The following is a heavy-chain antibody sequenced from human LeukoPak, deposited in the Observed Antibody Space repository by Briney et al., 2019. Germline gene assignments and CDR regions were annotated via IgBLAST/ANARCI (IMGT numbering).Heavy chain of an antibody. J-gene: IGHJ4*02. V-gene: IGHV1-2*02. CDR1: GYTFTGYY. Sequence: GASVKVSCKASGYTFTGYYMHWVRQAPGQGLEWMGWINPNSGGTNYAQKFQGRVTMTRDTSISTAYMERSRLRSDDTAVYYWARLFSSGWPFDYWGQGTLVTVSS. D-gene: IGHD6-19*01. CDR2: INPNSGGT. CDR3: ARLFSSGWPFDY.